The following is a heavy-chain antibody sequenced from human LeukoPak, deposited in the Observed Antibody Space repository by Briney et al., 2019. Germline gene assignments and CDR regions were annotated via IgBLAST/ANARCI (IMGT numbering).Heavy chain of an antibody. CDR1: RGTFSSYA. Sequence: ASVKVSCKASRGTFSSYAISWVRQAPGQGLEWMGRIIPIFGTANYAQKFQGRVTITADESTSTAYMELRSLRSDDTAVYYCARSPGTNWFDPWGQGTLVTVSS. D-gene: IGHD3-10*01. CDR3: ARSPGTNWFDP. V-gene: IGHV1-69*13. J-gene: IGHJ5*02. CDR2: IIPIFGTA.